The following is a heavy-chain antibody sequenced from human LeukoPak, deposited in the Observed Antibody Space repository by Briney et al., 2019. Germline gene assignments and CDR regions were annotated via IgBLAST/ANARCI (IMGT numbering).Heavy chain of an antibody. CDR1: GYTFTSYG. CDR3: ARAMVRGVTDFDY. J-gene: IGHJ4*02. D-gene: IGHD3-10*01. V-gene: IGHV1-18*01. CDR2: ISAYNGNT. Sequence: EASVKVSCKASGYTFTSYGISWVRQAPGQGLEWMGRISAYNGNTNYAQKLQGRVTMTTDTSTSTAYMELRSLRSDDTAAYYCARAMVRGVTDFDYWGQGTLVTVSS.